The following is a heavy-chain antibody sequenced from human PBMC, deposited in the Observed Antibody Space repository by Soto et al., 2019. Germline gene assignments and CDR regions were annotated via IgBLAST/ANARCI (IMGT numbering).Heavy chain of an antibody. V-gene: IGHV4-59*01. CDR2: IYYSGST. Sequence: SQTLSLPCTVSGGSTSSYYWSWIRQPPGKGMEWIGYIYYSGSTNYNPSLKSRVTISVDTSKNQFSLKLSSVTAADTAVYYCARDNYSDYEYFDYWGQGTLVT. CDR3: ARDNYSDYEYFDY. J-gene: IGHJ4*02. D-gene: IGHD4-17*01. CDR1: GGSTSSYY.